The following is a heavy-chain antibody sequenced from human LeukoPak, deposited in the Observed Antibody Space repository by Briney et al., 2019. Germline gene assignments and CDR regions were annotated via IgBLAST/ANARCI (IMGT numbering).Heavy chain of an antibody. D-gene: IGHD3-10*01. CDR3: ARAPPRPYYYGSGSYPNWFDP. Sequence: SETLSLTCAVYGESFSGYYWSWIRQPPGKGLEWIGEINHSGSTNYNPSLKSRVTISVDTSKNQFSLKLSSVTAADTAVYYCARAPPRPYYYGSGSYPNWFDPWGQGTLVTVSS. CDR1: GESFSGYY. J-gene: IGHJ5*02. V-gene: IGHV4-34*01. CDR2: INHSGST.